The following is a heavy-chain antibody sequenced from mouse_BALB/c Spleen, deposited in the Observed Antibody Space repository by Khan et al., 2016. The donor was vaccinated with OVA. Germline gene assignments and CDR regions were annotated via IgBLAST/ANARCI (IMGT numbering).Heavy chain of an antibody. CDR2: LSNRGTTT. D-gene: IGHD2-3*01. V-gene: IGHV5-12*02. Sequence: EVELVESGGGLVQPGGSLKLSCATSGFTFSDYYMYWVRQTPEKRLEWVAYLSNRGTTTYYPDTVRGRFTISTDNAKNTLYLQMSRLESEDTARYYCAREGDDGGLAYWGQGTLVTVSA. CDR3: AREGDDGGLAY. CDR1: GFTFSDYY. J-gene: IGHJ3*01.